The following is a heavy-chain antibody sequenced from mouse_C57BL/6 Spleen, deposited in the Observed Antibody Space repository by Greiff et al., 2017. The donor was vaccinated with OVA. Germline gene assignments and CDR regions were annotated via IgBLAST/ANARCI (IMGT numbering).Heavy chain of an antibody. Sequence: VQLVESGPGLVQPSQSLSITCTVSGFSLTSYGVHWVRQSPGKGLEWLGVIWSGGSTDYNAAFISRLSISKDNSKSQVFFKMNSLQADDTAIYYCARNYYGNYVSAWFAYWGQGTLVTVSA. CDR2: IWSGGST. V-gene: IGHV2-2*01. D-gene: IGHD2-1*01. J-gene: IGHJ3*01. CDR1: GFSLTSYG. CDR3: ARNYYGNYVSAWFAY.